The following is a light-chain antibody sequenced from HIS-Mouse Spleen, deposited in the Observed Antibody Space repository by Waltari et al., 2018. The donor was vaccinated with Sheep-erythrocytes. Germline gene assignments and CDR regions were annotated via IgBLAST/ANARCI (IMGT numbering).Light chain of an antibody. CDR1: QGISSY. CDR2: AAS. V-gene: IGKV1-8*01. Sequence: AIRMTQSPSSLSASTGDRVTITCRASQGISSYLAWYQQKPGKAPKLLIYAASTWQSGVPSRFSGSGSGTEFTLTISCLQSEDFATYYCQQYYSYPYTFGQGTKLEIK. J-gene: IGKJ2*01. CDR3: QQYYSYPYT.